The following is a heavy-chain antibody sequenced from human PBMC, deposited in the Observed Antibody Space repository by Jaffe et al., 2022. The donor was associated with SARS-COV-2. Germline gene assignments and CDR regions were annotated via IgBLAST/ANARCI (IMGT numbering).Heavy chain of an antibody. Sequence: QVQLVQSGAEVKKPGASVKVSCKASGYTFTSYDINWVRQATGQGLEWMGWMNPNSGNTGYAQKFQGRVTMTRNTSISTAYMELSSLRSEDTAVYYCARGASRRVRGVLGYYYYYMDVWGKGTTVTVSS. CDR3: ARGASRRVRGVLGYYYYYMDV. V-gene: IGHV1-8*01. D-gene: IGHD3-10*01. CDR2: MNPNSGNT. CDR1: GYTFTSYD. J-gene: IGHJ6*03.